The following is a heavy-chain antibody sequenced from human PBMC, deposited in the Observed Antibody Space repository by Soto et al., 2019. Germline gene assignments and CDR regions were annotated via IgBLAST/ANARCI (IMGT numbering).Heavy chain of an antibody. J-gene: IGHJ5*02. V-gene: IGHV4-31*03. CDR2: IYSGST. CDR1: GGSISSGGYY. Sequence: QVQLQESGPGLVKPSQTLSLTCTVSGGSISSGGYYWSWIRQHPGKGLEWIGSIYSGSTYYNPSLNSRVTISVDTSKNQFSRKLSSVTAADTAVSYCARSVFPWGQGTLVSVSS. CDR3: ARSVFP.